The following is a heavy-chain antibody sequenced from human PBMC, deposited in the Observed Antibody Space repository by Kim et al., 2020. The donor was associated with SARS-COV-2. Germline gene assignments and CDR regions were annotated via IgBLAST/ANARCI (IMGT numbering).Heavy chain of an antibody. D-gene: IGHD6-13*01. CDR2: TT. J-gene: IGHJ5*02. CDR3: TTTPYSNRGP. V-gene: IGHV3-15*01. Sequence: TTDYAAPVKGRFTISRDDSKNTLYLQMNSLKTEDTAVYYCTTTPYSNRGPWGQGTLVTVSS.